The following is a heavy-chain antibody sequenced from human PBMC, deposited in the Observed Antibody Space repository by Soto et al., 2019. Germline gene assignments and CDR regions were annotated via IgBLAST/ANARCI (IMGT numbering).Heavy chain of an antibody. Sequence: EVQLVETGGGLIQPGGSLRLSCAASGFTVSSNYMSWVRQSPGKGLEWVSVIYSGGSTYYADSVKGRFTISRDNSKNTLYLQMNSLRAEDTAVYYCARDGPLGGSGEWELLLETPYYGMDVWGQGTTVTVSS. CDR3: ARDGPLGGSGEWELLLETPYYGMDV. CDR2: IYSGGST. D-gene: IGHD1-26*01. J-gene: IGHJ6*02. CDR1: GFTVSSNY. V-gene: IGHV3-53*02.